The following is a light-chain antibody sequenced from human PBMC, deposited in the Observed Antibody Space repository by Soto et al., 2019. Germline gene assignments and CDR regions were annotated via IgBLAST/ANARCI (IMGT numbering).Light chain of an antibody. CDR2: AAS. V-gene: IGKV1-39*01. Sequence: DIQMTQSPSSLSASVGDRVAITCRAIQSISTYLTWYQQKPGRAPKLLIYAASSLQSGVPSRFSGSGSGTDFTLTITSLQPEDFATYYCQRSYSAPRTFGQGTKVDI. CDR3: QRSYSAPRT. J-gene: IGKJ1*01. CDR1: QSISTY.